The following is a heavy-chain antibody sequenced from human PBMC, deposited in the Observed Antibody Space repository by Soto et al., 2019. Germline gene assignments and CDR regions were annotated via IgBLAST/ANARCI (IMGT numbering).Heavy chain of an antibody. CDR2: IYHTGRT. Sequence: QVQLQESGPSLVKPSGTLSLTCVITNTSISSSNWWSWVRQAPGKGLEWIGEIYHTGRTNYAPSLKSRVTMSRAKSNNRFSLRLNSLTAADTAVYYCVRDEAHYDILTGSSLGRAFDIWGQGTMVTVSS. CDR3: VRDEAHYDILTGSSLGRAFDI. D-gene: IGHD3-9*01. V-gene: IGHV4-4*02. CDR1: NTSISSSNW. J-gene: IGHJ3*02.